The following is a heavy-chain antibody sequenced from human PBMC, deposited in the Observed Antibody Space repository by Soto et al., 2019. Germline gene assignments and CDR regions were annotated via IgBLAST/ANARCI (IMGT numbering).Heavy chain of an antibody. CDR3: ARGDIVVVPAVLGYYYYGMDV. D-gene: IGHD2-2*01. J-gene: IGHJ6*02. CDR2: INPNSGGT. CDR1: GYTFTGYY. Sequence: ASVKVSCKASGYTFTGYYMHWVRQAPGQGLEWMGWINPNSGGTNYAQKFQGWVTMTRDTSISTAYMELSRLRSDDTAVYYCARGDIVVVPAVLGYYYYGMDVWGQGTTVTVSS. V-gene: IGHV1-2*04.